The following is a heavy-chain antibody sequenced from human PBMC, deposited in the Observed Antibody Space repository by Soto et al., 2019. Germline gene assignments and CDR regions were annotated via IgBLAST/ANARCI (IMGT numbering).Heavy chain of an antibody. CDR2: IIPMFGTP. CDR1: GGAFNNYI. Sequence: QVQLVQSGAEVKKPGSSVKVSCKASGGAFNNYIFDWVRQAPGQGLEWMGGIIPMFGTPKYAQTFQDRITISADFSTGTAYMELTSLRFEDTAMYYCARGRDQPPVGLYFDAWGEGTRVTVSS. V-gene: IGHV1-69*01. CDR3: ARGRDQPPVGLYFDA. J-gene: IGHJ4*02. D-gene: IGHD1-26*01.